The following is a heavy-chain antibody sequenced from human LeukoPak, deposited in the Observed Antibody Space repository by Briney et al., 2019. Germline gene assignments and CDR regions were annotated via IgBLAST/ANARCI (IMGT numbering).Heavy chain of an antibody. Sequence: GGSLRLSCADSGFTFSDYYMTWIRQAPGKGLEWVSYISSSGSTIYYADSVKGRFTISRDNAKNSLYLQMDSLRAEDTAVYYCARRCSNSCRAFDIWGQGTMVTVSS. CDR1: GFTFSDYY. CDR2: ISSSGSTI. CDR3: ARRCSNSCRAFDI. V-gene: IGHV3-11*01. J-gene: IGHJ3*02. D-gene: IGHD6-13*01.